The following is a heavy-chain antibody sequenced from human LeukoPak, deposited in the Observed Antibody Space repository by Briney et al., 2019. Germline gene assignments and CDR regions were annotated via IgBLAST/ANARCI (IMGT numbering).Heavy chain of an antibody. V-gene: IGHV5-51*01. CDR1: GYSFTSYW. J-gene: IGHJ4*02. CDR3: ARLAHRDLTIGDLRYLDY. Sequence: GESLKISCKGSGYSFTSYWIGWVRQMPGKGLEWMGIIYPGDSDTRYSPSFQGQVTISADKSISTAYLQWSSLKASDTAMYYCARLAHRDLTIGDLRYLDYWGQGTLVTVSS. CDR2: IYPGDSDT. D-gene: IGHD3-9*01.